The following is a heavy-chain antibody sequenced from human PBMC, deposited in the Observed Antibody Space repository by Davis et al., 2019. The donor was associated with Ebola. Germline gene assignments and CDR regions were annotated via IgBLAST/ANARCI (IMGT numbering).Heavy chain of an antibody. CDR1: GASINDEFYY. CDR3: AGYAPRITIFGVVPNWFDP. J-gene: IGHJ5*02. D-gene: IGHD3-3*01. V-gene: IGHV4-39*01. Sequence: MPSETLSLTCTVSGASINDEFYYWAWIRQAPGKGLEWIATVYSSGRFQSNPSLQSRLTLSVDPSKSQFSLRLTSVDAADTAVYFCAGYAPRITIFGVVPNWFDPWGPGTLVTVSS. CDR2: VYSSGRF.